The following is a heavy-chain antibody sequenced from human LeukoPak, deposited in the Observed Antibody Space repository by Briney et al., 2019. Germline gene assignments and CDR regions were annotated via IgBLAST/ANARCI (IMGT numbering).Heavy chain of an antibody. Sequence: GGSLSLSCAASGFTFSNYWMSWVRQAPGKGLEWVANIKEDGSEKYYVDSVKGRFTISRDIARNSLYLQMNSLRAEDTAVYYCASGRQLGYWGQGTLVTVSS. CDR1: GFTFSNYW. V-gene: IGHV3-7*01. CDR3: ASGRQLGY. J-gene: IGHJ4*02. D-gene: IGHD6-13*01. CDR2: IKEDGSEK.